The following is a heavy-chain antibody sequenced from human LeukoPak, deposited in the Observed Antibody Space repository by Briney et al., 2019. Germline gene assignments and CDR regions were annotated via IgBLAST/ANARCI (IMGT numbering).Heavy chain of an antibody. D-gene: IGHD1-20*01. V-gene: IGHV3-11*01. J-gene: IGHJ4*02. CDR1: GFTFNDYY. CDR3: AKAQLTYLFDY. Sequence: GGSLRLSCAASGFTFNDYYMSWIRQAPGKGLEWLSYINIGGTNTHYADSVKGRFTISRDNAKKSLYLEMNNLRAEDTAVYYCAKAQLTYLFDYWGQGTLVTVSS. CDR2: INIGGTNT.